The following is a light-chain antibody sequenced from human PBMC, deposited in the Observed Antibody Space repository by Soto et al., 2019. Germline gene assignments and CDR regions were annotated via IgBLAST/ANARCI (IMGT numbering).Light chain of an antibody. CDR3: SSFRSGSTL. V-gene: IGLV1-40*01. J-gene: IGLJ1*01. CDR2: GNS. CDR1: SSNIGAGYD. Sequence: QSVLTQPPSVSGAPGQRVTISCTGSSSNIGAGYDVHWYQQLPGTAPKLLIYGNSNRPSGVSDRFSGSKSGTSASLAITGLQAEDEADYYCSSFRSGSTLFGTGTKLTVL.